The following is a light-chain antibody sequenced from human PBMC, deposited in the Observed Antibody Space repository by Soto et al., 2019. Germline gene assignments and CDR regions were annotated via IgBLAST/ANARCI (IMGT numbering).Light chain of an antibody. J-gene: IGKJ1*01. CDR2: DAS. CDR1: QSVSSN. Sequence: IVLTQSPDTLSLSPGERATLSCRASQSVSSNYLAWYQQKPGQAPRLLIYDASSRATGIPARFSGSGSGTEFTLTISSLQSQDFAVYYCQQYKNWPPWTFGQGTKVDI. CDR3: QQYKNWPPWT. V-gene: IGKV3D-15*01.